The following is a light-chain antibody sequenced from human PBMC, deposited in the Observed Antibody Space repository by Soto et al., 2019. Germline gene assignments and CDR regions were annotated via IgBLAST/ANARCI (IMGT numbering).Light chain of an antibody. Sequence: QSALTPPASVSVSPGQSITISCTGTSSDIGAYNFVSWYQQHPGKAPKLMLYDVNIRPSGVSNRFSGAKSGNTASLTISGLQAEDEADYYCTSWTTSTTMIFGGGTKVTVL. V-gene: IGLV2-14*03. CDR3: TSWTTSTTMI. CDR2: DVN. CDR1: SSDIGAYNF. J-gene: IGLJ2*01.